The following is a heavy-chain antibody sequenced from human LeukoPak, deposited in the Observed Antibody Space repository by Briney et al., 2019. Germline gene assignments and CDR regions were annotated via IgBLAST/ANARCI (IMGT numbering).Heavy chain of an antibody. CDR3: ATTYGHCSGGSCYPPNYGMDV. V-gene: IGHV1-2*02. D-gene: IGHD2-15*01. J-gene: IGHJ6*02. CDR1: GYTFTGYY. Sequence: ASVKVSCKASGYTFTGYYMHWVRQAPGQGLEWMGWINPNSGGTNYAQKFQGRVTMTRDTSISTAYMELSRLRSDDTAVYYCATTYGHCSGGSCYPPNYGMDVWGQGTTVTVSS. CDR2: INPNSGGT.